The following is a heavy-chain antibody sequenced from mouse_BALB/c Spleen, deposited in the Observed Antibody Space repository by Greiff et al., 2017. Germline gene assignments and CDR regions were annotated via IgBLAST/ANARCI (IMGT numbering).Heavy chain of an antibody. CDR1: GYSFTDYI. D-gene: IGHD2-1*01. CDR2: INPYYGST. CDR3: ARKSYGNYEGRFDY. J-gene: IGHJ2*01. Sequence: VQLQQSGPELVKPGASVKISCKASGYSFTDYIMLWVKQSHGKSLEWIGNINPYYGSTSYNLKFKGKATLTVDKSSSTAYMQLNSLTSEDSAVYYCARKSYGNYEGRFDYWGQGTTLTVSS. V-gene: IGHV1-39*01.